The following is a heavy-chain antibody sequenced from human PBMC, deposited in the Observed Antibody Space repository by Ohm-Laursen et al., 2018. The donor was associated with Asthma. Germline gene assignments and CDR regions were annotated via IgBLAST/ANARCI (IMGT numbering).Heavy chain of an antibody. CDR3: TRDISSKYFDY. Sequence: SLRLSCAASGFTFSSYAMHWVRQAPGKGLEWVAVVWHDGRNKFYTDSVKGRFTISRDNSKNTLYLQMNSLRAEDTAVYYCTRDISSKYFDYWGQGTLVTVSS. CDR1: GFTFSSYA. J-gene: IGHJ4*02. V-gene: IGHV3-33*08. CDR2: VWHDGRNK.